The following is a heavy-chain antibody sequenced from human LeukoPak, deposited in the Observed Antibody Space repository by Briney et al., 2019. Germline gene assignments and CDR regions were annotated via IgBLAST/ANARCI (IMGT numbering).Heavy chain of an antibody. CDR2: IYSGGST. CDR3: ARLRNYVGWFDP. V-gene: IGHV3-66*04. Sequence: PGGSLRPSCAASGFTVSSNYMSWVRQAPGKGLEWVSVIYSGGSTYYADSVKGRFTISRDNSKNTLYLQMNSLRAEDTAVYYCARLRNYVGWFDPWGQGTLVTVSS. CDR1: GFTVSSNY. J-gene: IGHJ5*02. D-gene: IGHD4-11*01.